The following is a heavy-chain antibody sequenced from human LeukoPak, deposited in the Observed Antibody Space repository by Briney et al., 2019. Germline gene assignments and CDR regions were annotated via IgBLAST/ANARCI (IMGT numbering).Heavy chain of an antibody. CDR1: GFTFSSHA. Sequence: GGSLRLSCAASGFTFSSHAMSWVRQAPGKGLEWVSAISGSGGSTYYADSVKGRFTISRDNSKNTLYLQMNSLRAEDTAVYYCAKTRGIAAAGTPYYWGQGTLVTVSS. CDR3: AKTRGIAAAGTPYY. V-gene: IGHV3-23*01. D-gene: IGHD6-13*01. CDR2: ISGSGGST. J-gene: IGHJ4*02.